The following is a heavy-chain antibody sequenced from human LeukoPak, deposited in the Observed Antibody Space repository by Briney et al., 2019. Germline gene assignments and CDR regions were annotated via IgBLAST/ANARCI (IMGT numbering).Heavy chain of an antibody. V-gene: IGHV4-4*02. CDR1: GYSISSGYW. CDR2: IHHGGTT. J-gene: IGHJ4*02. D-gene: IGHD3-10*01. CDR3: ARNDYYSADY. Sequence: KPSETLSLTCAVSGYSISSGYWWSWLRQSPGRGLEWIGEIHHGGTTNYNPSLKSRVTISVDKPNNQFSLEVTSVTAADTAVYYCARNDYYSADYWGQGALVTVSS.